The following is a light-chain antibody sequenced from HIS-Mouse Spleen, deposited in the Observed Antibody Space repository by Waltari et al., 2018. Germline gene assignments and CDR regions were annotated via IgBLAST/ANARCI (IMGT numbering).Light chain of an antibody. J-gene: IGKJ1*01. CDR1: QGISSY. CDR3: QQLNSYPPT. V-gene: IGKV1-9*01. CDR2: AAS. Sequence: DIQLTQSPSFLSASVGDRVTITCRASQGISSYLAWYQQKPGKAPKLLIYAASTLQSGVPSRFSGSRSGTEFTLTISRLQPEDFATYYCQQLNSYPPTFGQGTKVEIK.